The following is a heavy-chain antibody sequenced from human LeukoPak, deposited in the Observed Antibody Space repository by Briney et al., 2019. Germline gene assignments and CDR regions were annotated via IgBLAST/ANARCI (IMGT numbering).Heavy chain of an antibody. J-gene: IGHJ4*02. V-gene: IGHV3-53*01. D-gene: IGHD1-26*01. CDR2: IYSGDST. CDR1: GFTFSSYW. Sequence: GGSLRLSCAASGFTFSSYWMTWVRQAPGKGLEWVSVIYSGDSTYYADSVKGRFTISRDNSKNTLYLQMNSLRAEDTAVYYCASHAPVGYSGKDYWGQGTLVTVSS. CDR3: ASHAPVGYSGKDY.